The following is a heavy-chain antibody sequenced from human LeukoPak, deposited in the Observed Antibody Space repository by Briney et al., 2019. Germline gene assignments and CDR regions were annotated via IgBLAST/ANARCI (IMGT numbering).Heavy chain of an antibody. V-gene: IGHV5-51*01. Sequence: GESLKISCEASGYSSTNYWIGWVRQMPGKGLEWMGIIYPDDSESKYSPSFQGQVTISADKSISTAYLQWSSLKASDTAMYYCAGSRDSSGYYYLIWGQGTLVTVSS. J-gene: IGHJ4*02. CDR3: AGSRDSSGYYYLI. CDR1: GYSSTNYW. D-gene: IGHD3-22*01. CDR2: IYPDDSES.